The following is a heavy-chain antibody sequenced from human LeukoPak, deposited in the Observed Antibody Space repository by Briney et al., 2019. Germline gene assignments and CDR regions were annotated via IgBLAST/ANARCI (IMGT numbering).Heavy chain of an antibody. V-gene: IGHV1-2*02. CDR1: GYTFTGYY. CDR2: INPNSGGT. D-gene: IGHD4-11*01. CDR3: AADPNSNPGL. J-gene: IGHJ4*02. Sequence: ASVKVSCKASGYTFTGYYMHWVRQAPGQGLEWMGWINPNSGGTNYAQKFQGRVTITRDMSTSTAYMELSSLRSEDTAVYYCAADPNSNPGLWGQGTLVTVSS.